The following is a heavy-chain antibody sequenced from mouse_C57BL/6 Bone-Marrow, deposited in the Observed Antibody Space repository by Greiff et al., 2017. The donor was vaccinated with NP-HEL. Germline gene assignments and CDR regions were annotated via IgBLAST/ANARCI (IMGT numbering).Heavy chain of an antibody. V-gene: IGHV5-12*01. Sequence: EVMLVESGGGLVQPGGSLKLSCAASGFTFSDYYMYWVRQTPEKRLEWVAYISNGGGSTYYPDTVKGRFTISRDNAKNTLYLQMSRLKSEDTAMYYCARPVYDYGGFAYWGQGTLVTVSA. CDR1: GFTFSDYY. CDR2: ISNGGGST. J-gene: IGHJ3*01. CDR3: ARPVYDYGGFAY. D-gene: IGHD2-4*01.